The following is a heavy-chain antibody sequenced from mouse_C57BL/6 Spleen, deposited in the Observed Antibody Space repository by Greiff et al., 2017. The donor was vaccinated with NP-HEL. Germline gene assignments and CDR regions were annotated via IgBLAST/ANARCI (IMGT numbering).Heavy chain of an antibody. CDR1: GYTFTSYW. CDR3: VSWPTVVAHYYAMDY. CDR2: INPSSGYT. Sequence: QVQLQQSGAELAKPGASVKLSCKASGYTFTSYWMHWVKQGPGQGLEWIGYINPSSGYTKYNQKFKDKATLTADKSSSTAYMQLSSLTYEDSAVYYCVSWPTVVAHYYAMDYWGQGTSVTVSS. D-gene: IGHD1-1*01. V-gene: IGHV1-7*01. J-gene: IGHJ4*01.